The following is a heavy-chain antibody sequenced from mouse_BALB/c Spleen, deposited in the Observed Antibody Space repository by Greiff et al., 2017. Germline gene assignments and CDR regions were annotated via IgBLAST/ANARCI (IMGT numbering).Heavy chain of an antibody. J-gene: IGHJ3*01. CDR1: GYTFTSYW. CDR3: TREGVWYPWFAY. Sequence: LQQPGSELVRPGASVKLSCKASGYTFTSYWMHWVKQRHGQGLEWIGNIYPGSGSTNYDDKFKSKGTLTVDTSSSTAYMHLSSLTSEDSAVYYCTREGVWYPWFAYWGQGTLVTVSA. CDR2: IYPGSGST. V-gene: IGHV1S22*01. D-gene: IGHD2-10*02.